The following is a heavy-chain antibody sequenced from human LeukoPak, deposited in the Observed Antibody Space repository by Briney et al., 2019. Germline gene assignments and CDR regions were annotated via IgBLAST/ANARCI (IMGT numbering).Heavy chain of an antibody. D-gene: IGHD4-23*01. Sequence: GGSLRLSCAASEFTFSNFAVSWVRQAPGKGLEWVSAISGSGGSTYYADSVKGRFTISRDNSKNTLYLQMNSLRAEDTAVYYCAKSPAVDAAFDIWGQGTMVTVSS. CDR1: EFTFSNFA. J-gene: IGHJ3*02. CDR2: ISGSGGST. CDR3: AKSPAVDAAFDI. V-gene: IGHV3-23*01.